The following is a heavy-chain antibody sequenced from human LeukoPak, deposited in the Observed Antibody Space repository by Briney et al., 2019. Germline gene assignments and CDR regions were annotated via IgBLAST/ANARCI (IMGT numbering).Heavy chain of an antibody. D-gene: IGHD3-10*01. Sequence: GGSLRLSCVASGFTFDDYAIHWVRQGPGKGLEWVSGISWNSGTIGYADSVKGRFTISRDNAKNSLYLQMNSLRAEDTAVYYCARTTHRGADAFDIWGQGTLVSVSS. CDR1: GFTFDDYA. CDR3: ARTTHRGADAFDI. J-gene: IGHJ3*02. CDR2: ISWNSGTI. V-gene: IGHV3-9*01.